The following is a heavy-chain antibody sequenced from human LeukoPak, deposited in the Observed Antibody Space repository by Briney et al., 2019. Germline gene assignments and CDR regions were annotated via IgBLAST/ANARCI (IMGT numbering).Heavy chain of an antibody. J-gene: IGHJ6*03. V-gene: IGHV4-38-2*02. D-gene: IGHD2-21*01. CDR3: TGIPYMDV. CDR1: GYSISSGYY. CDR2: IYHSGST. Sequence: KTSETLSLTCTVSGYSISSGYYWGWIRQPPGKGLEWIGSIYHSGSTYYNPSLKSRVTISVDTSKNQFSLKLSSVTAADTAVYYCTGIPYMDVWGKGTTVTISS.